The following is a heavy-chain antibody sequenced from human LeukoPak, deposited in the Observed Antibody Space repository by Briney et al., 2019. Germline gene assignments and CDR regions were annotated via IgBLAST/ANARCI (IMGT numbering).Heavy chain of an antibody. CDR1: GGSISSYY. J-gene: IGHJ3*02. Sequence: SETLSLTCIASGGSISSYYWSWIRQPPGKGLEWIGYIYYSGSTNCNPSLKSRVTISVDTSKNQFSLKLSSVTAADTAVYYCARGGGIRSAFDIWGQGTMVTVSS. CDR3: ARGGGIRSAFDI. CDR2: IYYSGST. V-gene: IGHV4-59*01. D-gene: IGHD3-3*02.